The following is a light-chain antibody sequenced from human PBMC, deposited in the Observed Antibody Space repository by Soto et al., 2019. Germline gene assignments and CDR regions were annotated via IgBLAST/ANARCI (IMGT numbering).Light chain of an antibody. CDR1: QSISSN. CDR2: GAS. V-gene: IGKV3-15*01. Sequence: IVLTQSPATLSVYPGERATLSCRARQSISSNLAWYQQKPGQAPRLLIYGASTRATGIPARFSGSGSGTEFTLTISSLQSEDFAVYYCQQYNNWPPLTFGGGTKWISN. CDR3: QQYNNWPPLT. J-gene: IGKJ4*01.